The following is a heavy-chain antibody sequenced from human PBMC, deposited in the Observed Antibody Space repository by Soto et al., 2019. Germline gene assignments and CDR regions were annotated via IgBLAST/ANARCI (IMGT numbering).Heavy chain of an antibody. J-gene: IGHJ6*01. CDR2: IDPSDSYT. CDR3: ARWSRGDYYYYGMDV. V-gene: IGHV5-10-1*01. CDR1: GKGIANNW. Sequence: SLKLIGQVSGKGIANNWVSWLRQINGKGLEWMGRIDPSDSYTNYSPSFQGHVTISADKSISTAYLQWSSLKASDTAMYYCARWSRGDYYYYGMDVRGQGTTVT.